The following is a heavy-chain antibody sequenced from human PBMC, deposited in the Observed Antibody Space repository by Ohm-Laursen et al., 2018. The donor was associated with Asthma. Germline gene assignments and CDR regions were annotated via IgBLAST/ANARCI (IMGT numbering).Heavy chain of an antibody. Sequence: GSLRLSCAASGFTFNHYSMNWVRQAPGKGLEWVSSISSSSNYINYADSVKGRFTISRDNAKNSLFLQLNSLRAEDTAVYYCARGSFGVVNTPDYWGQGTLVTVSS. J-gene: IGHJ4*02. V-gene: IGHV3-21*01. D-gene: IGHD3-3*01. CDR1: GFTFNHYS. CDR3: ARGSFGVVNTPDY. CDR2: ISSSSNYI.